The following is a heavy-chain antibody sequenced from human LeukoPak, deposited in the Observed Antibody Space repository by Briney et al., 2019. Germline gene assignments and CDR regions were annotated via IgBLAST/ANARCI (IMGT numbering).Heavy chain of an antibody. Sequence: ASVKVSCKASRYTFTGYYMHWVRQAPGQGLEWMGWINPNSGGTNYAQKFQGRVTMTRDTSISTAYMELSRLRSDDTAVYYCARERGYDSSEFDYWGQGTLVTVSS. CDR3: ARERGYDSSEFDY. V-gene: IGHV1-2*02. J-gene: IGHJ4*02. D-gene: IGHD3-22*01. CDR2: INPNSGGT. CDR1: RYTFTGYY.